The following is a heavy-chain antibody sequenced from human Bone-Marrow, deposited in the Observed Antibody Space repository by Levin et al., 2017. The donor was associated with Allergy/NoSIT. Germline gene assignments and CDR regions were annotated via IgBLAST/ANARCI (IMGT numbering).Heavy chain of an antibody. Sequence: SETLSLTCTVSGGSISATTTYSWGWIRQPPGKGLEWIGSIYYSGDTLYNPSLKGRVTISVDTSKNQFSLRLTSVTAADTAVYYCARSFYPDYWGQGTLVTVSS. CDR2: IYYSGDT. CDR3: ARSFYPDY. J-gene: IGHJ4*02. CDR1: GGSISATTTYS. D-gene: IGHD3-16*02. V-gene: IGHV4-39*01.